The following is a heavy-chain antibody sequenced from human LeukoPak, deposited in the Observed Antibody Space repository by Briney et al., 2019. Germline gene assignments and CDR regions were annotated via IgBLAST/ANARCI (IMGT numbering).Heavy chain of an antibody. V-gene: IGHV3-21*01. Sequence: GGSLRVSCAASGFTFSNYNMNWVRQAPGKGLGWGSSISGSSNYIYYADSVKERFTLSRDTAKNSLYLQMNSLRAEDAAVYFCARDRQTYCSSTTCSFDHFDYWGQGTLVTVSS. J-gene: IGHJ4*02. CDR2: ISGSSNYI. D-gene: IGHD2-2*01. CDR1: GFTFSNYN. CDR3: ARDRQTYCSSTTCSFDHFDY.